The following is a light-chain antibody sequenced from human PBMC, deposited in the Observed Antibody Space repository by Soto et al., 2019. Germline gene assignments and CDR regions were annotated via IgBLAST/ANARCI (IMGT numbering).Light chain of an antibody. Sequence: GDRVTITCRASQSISTSLNWYQQKPGKAPQLLIYAASTLQSGVPSRFSGSGSGTDFTLTINNLQPEDFATYYCQQSHSTPRTFGQGTKMEIK. CDR2: AAS. CDR1: QSISTS. CDR3: QQSHSTPRT. J-gene: IGKJ1*01. V-gene: IGKV1-39*01.